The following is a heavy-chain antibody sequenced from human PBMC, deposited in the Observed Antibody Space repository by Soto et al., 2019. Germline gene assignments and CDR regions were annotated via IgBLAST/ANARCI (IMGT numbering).Heavy chain of an antibody. CDR2: ISSSSTI. J-gene: IGHJ4*02. D-gene: IGHD3-16*01. CDR3: ARLGRGLDY. CDR1: GFTFSSYS. V-gene: IGHV3-48*02. Sequence: EVQLVESGGGLVQPGGSLRLSCAASGFTFSSYSMNWVRQAPGKGLEWVSYISSSSTIYYADSVKGRFTISRDNAKNSLYLQMNSLRDEDTAVYYCARLGRGLDYWGQGTLVTVSS.